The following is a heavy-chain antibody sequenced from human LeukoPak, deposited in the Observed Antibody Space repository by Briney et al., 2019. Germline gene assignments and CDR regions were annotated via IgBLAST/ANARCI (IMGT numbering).Heavy chain of an antibody. CDR1: GFTFNSYV. V-gene: IGHV3-23*01. D-gene: IGHD1-7*01. Sequence: PGGSLRLSCAASGFTFNSYVMSWVRQAPGKGLEWVSSITGGGAGAFHADSVKGRFTISRDNYKNTLYLQMNSLRADDTAVYYCARRLAQTKGFDYWGQGTLVTVSS. J-gene: IGHJ4*02. CDR3: ARRLAQTKGFDY. CDR2: ITGGGAGA.